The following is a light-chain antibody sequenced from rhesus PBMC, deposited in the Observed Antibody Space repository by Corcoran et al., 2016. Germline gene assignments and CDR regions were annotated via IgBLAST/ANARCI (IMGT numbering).Light chain of an antibody. J-gene: IGKJ4*01. V-gene: IGKV1-38*01. CDR2: DTY. Sequence: DIQLTQSPSSLSASVGDRVTITWRASQGIRRYLAWYQQKSGKAPKLLIYDTYNLQSGVPSRFSGHGSWTELTLTSCILQPADFATYYCQQRNTYPLTFGRWTTVEIK. CDR3: QQRNTYPLT. CDR1: QGIRRY.